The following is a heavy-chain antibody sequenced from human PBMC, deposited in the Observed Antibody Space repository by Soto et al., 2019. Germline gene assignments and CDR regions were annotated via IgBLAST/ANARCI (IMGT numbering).Heavy chain of an antibody. D-gene: IGHD3-16*01. J-gene: IGHJ4*02. CDR1: GFTFRSYV. V-gene: IGHV3-33*05. Sequence: QVQLVESGGGVVQPGTSLRLSCVGSGFTFRSYVIHWVRQAPGKGLEWVALTSYDGSNNFYGDSVKGRFTISRDNSSNTVELQMDSLRHEDTALYYCARWGTAGGLDVWGQGTLVSVSS. CDR2: TSYDGSNN. CDR3: ARWGTAGGLDV.